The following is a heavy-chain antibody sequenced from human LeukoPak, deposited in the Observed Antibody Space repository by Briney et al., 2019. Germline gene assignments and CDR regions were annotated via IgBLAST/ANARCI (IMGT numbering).Heavy chain of an antibody. V-gene: IGHV4-31*03. CDR1: GGSISSGGYY. CDR2: IYYSGST. J-gene: IGHJ6*02. Sequence: SETLSLTCNVSGGSISSGGYYWSWIRQHPGKGLEWIGYIYYSGSTYYNPSLKSRVTISVDTSKNQFSLKLSSVTAADTAVYYCARGSFNGSSWYVHYYYYGMDVWGQGTTVTVSS. CDR3: ARGSFNGSSWYVHYYYYGMDV. D-gene: IGHD6-13*01.